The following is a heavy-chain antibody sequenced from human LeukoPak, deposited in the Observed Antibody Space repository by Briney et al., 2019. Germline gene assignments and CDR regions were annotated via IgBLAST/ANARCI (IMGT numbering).Heavy chain of an antibody. CDR1: GFTFSNYA. V-gene: IGHV3-23*01. Sequence: PGGSLRLSCAASGFTFSNYAMSWVRQAPGKGLEWVSSISLSGGYTYYADSMKGRFTISRDNSKNTLYLQMNSLRAEDTALYYCAKDIRDSGNYGWFVPWSQGTLVTVSS. D-gene: IGHD1-26*01. CDR3: AKDIRDSGNYGWFVP. CDR2: ISLSGGYT. J-gene: IGHJ5*02.